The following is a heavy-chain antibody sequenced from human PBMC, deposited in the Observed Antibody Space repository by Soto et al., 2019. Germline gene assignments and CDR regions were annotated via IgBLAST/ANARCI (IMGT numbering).Heavy chain of an antibody. CDR1: GGTFSSYA. CDR2: IIPIFGTA. J-gene: IGHJ4*02. Sequence: SVKVSCKASGGTFSSYAISWVRQAPGQGLEWMGGIIPIFGTANYAQKFQGRVTITADESTSTAYMELSSLRSEDTAVYYCAREIDYYDSSGYDYWGQGTLVTVSS. D-gene: IGHD3-22*01. V-gene: IGHV1-69*13. CDR3: AREIDYYDSSGYDY.